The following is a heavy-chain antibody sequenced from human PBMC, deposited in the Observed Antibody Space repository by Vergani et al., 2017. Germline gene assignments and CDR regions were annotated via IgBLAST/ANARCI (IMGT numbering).Heavy chain of an antibody. Sequence: QVQMQESGPGLVKTSETLSLTCSASGAPISYWCCSWLRQPAGKGLEWIGRLCPSGSTNYKPSLKSRVTMSLDTSKNQFSLTLSSVTAANAAVYCCATGAGPFDIWGQGTLVTVSS. V-gene: IGHV4-4*07. J-gene: IGHJ4*02. CDR3: ATGAGPFDI. CDR1: GAPISYWC. D-gene: IGHD7-27*01. CDR2: LCPSGST.